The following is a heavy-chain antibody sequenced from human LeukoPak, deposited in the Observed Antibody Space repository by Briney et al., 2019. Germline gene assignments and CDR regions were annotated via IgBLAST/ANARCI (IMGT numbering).Heavy chain of an antibody. CDR1: GFTFSSYA. D-gene: IGHD6-13*01. Sequence: PGGSLRLSCAASGFTFSSYAMSWVRQAPGKGLEWVSAISGSGGSTYYADSVKGRFTISRDNSKNTLYLQMNSLRAEDTAVYYCAKGGGAFAAEFKYYYYYDMDVWGQGTTVTVSS. CDR3: AKGGGAFAAEFKYYYYYDMDV. CDR2: ISGSGGST. V-gene: IGHV3-23*01. J-gene: IGHJ6*02.